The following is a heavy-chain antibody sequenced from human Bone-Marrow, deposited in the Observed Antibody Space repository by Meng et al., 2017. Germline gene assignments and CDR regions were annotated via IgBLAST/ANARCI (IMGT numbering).Heavy chain of an antibody. D-gene: IGHD1/OR15-1a*01. Sequence: GESLKISCKGSGSTFSDHWIGWVRQLPGKGLEWVAIIYPGDSTIRYSLSFQGQVTISADKSISTAYLQWSSLRASDTAMYYCVRKGKECKNIYYFDYWGQGSLVTVSS. CDR2: IYPGDSTI. J-gene: IGHJ4*02. CDR3: VRKGKECKNIYYFDY. CDR1: GSTFSDHW. V-gene: IGHV5-51*01.